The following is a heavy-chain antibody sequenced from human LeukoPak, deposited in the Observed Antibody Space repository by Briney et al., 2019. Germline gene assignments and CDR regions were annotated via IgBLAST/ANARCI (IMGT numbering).Heavy chain of an antibody. CDR1: GFTYSDYY. J-gene: IGHJ4*02. D-gene: IGHD6-13*01. CDR2: NSSSGSTI. Sequence: PGGSLRLSCAASGFTYSDYYMSWIRQAPGKGLEWASYNSSSGSTIYYADSVKGRFTIFWDNAKNSLYLQMNILRAEDTAVYYCASGLYSSSWYLFDYWGQGTLVTVSS. V-gene: IGHV3-11*01. CDR3: ASGLYSSSWYLFDY.